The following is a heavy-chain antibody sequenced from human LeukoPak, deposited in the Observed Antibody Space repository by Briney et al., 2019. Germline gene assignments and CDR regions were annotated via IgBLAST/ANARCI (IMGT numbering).Heavy chain of an antibody. D-gene: IGHD3-22*01. CDR2: ISGSGSTI. CDR3: VRGPRYYDESGIHYGVFDI. Sequence: GESLRLSCAASGFTFSDYYMSWIRQAPGKGLEWVSYISGSGSTIYYADSVKGRFIISRDNFKNTLSLQMNSLTADDTAVYYCVRGPRYYDESGIHYGVFDIWGQGTLVTVSS. J-gene: IGHJ3*02. CDR1: GFTFSDYY. V-gene: IGHV3-11*01.